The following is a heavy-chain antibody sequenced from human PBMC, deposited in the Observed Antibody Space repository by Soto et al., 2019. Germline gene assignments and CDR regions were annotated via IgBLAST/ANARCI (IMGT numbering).Heavy chain of an antibody. V-gene: IGHV4-39*01. CDR1: GGSISVGTSY. D-gene: IGHD6-25*01. Sequence: QLQLLESGPGLVKASETLSLTCTVSGGSISVGTSYWGWIRQPPGKALEWIGCSLYNGDTYYNPSLRGRVTISVDTAKNQFSLKLASVTAADTAVYYCARRGGYGSSYFDPWGQGTLVTVSS. CDR3: ARRGGYGSSYFDP. J-gene: IGHJ5*02. CDR2: SLYNGDT.